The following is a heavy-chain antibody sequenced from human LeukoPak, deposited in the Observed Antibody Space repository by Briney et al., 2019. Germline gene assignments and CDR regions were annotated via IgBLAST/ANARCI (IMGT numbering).Heavy chain of an antibody. J-gene: IGHJ5*02. CDR2: IRYDGSNK. V-gene: IGHV3-30*02. D-gene: IGHD6-19*01. CDR3: AKEKVAYYSSAWAGLFDT. CDR1: GFTFSSYG. Sequence: GGSLRLSCAASGFTFSSYGMHWVRQAPGKGLEWVAFIRYDGSNKFYADSVKGRFTISRDNSRSTLFLQMDSLSIEDTAVYFCAKEKVAYYSSAWAGLFDTWGQGALVTVSS.